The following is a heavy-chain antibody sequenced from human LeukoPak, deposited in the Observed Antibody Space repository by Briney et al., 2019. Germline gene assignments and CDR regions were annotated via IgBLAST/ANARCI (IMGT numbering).Heavy chain of an antibody. CDR3: AKDVGSYDSSGYSPYYYYGMDV. Sequence: GGSLRLSYAASGFTFSSYGMHWVRQAPGKGLEWVAVISYDGSNKYYADSVKGRFTISRDNSKNTLYLQMNSLRAEDTAVYYCAKDVGSYDSSGYSPYYYYGMDVWGQGTTVTVSS. J-gene: IGHJ6*02. CDR2: ISYDGSNK. D-gene: IGHD3-22*01. V-gene: IGHV3-30*18. CDR1: GFTFSSYG.